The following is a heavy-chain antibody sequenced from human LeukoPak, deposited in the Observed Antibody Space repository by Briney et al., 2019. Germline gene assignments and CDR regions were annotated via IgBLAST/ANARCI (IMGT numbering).Heavy chain of an antibody. CDR3: AKDQYDILSGYYIPLYGMDV. J-gene: IGHJ6*02. CDR1: GFTFSSSG. V-gene: IGHV3-33*06. D-gene: IGHD3-9*01. Sequence: GGSLRLSCAASGFTFSSSGMHWVRQAPGKGLEWVAVTWYDGSNKFYADSVQGRFTISRDNSKNTLYLQMNSLRAEDTAVYYCAKDQYDILSGYYIPLYGMDVWGQGTTVTVSS. CDR2: TWYDGSNK.